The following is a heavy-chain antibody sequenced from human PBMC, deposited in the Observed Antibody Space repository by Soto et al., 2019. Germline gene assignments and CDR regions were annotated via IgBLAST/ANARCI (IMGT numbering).Heavy chain of an antibody. CDR2: IYYSGST. CDR1: GGSISSGGYY. D-gene: IGHD5-12*01. J-gene: IGHJ3*02. Sequence: KASETLSLTCTVSGGSISSGGYYWSWIRQHPGKGLEWIGYIYYSGSTYYNPSLKSRVTIPVDTSKNQFSLKLSSVTAADTAVYYCARNSGYPGDAFDIWGQGTMVTV. CDR3: ARNSGYPGDAFDI. V-gene: IGHV4-31*03.